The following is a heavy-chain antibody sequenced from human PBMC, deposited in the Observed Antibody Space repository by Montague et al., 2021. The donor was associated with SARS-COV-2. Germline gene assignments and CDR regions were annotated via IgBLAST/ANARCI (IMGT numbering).Heavy chain of an antibody. V-gene: IGHV4-61*02. CDR2: IYTSGST. CDR1: GGSISSGSYY. D-gene: IGHD3-9*01. Sequence: TLSLTCTVSGGSISSGSYYWNWIRQPAGKGLEWIGRIYTSGSTNYSPSLKSRVTISVDTSENQFSLKLSSVTAADTAVYYCARESLHLTGYYNDYFDYWGQGTLVTVSS. J-gene: IGHJ4*02. CDR3: ARESLHLTGYYNDYFDY.